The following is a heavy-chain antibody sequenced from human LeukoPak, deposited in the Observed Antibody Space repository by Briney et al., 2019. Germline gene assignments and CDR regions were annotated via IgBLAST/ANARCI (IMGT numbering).Heavy chain of an antibody. J-gene: IGHJ4*02. CDR2: IYSGGST. CDR3: ARGGGYYDSSGYSDY. Sequence: GGSLRLSCAASGFTVSSNYMSWVRQAPGKGLEWVSDIYSGGSTYYADSVKGRFTISRDNSKNTLYLQMNSLRAEDTAVYYCARGGGYYDSSGYSDYWGQGTLVTVSS. V-gene: IGHV3-53*01. D-gene: IGHD3-22*01. CDR1: GFTVSSNY.